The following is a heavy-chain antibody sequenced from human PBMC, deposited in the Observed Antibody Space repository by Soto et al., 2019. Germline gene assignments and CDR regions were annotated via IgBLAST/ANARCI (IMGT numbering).Heavy chain of an antibody. CDR1: GGSFSGYY. CDR3: ARGSPRVTMVRGGRYWFDP. CDR2: INHSGST. D-gene: IGHD3-10*01. V-gene: IGHV4-34*01. J-gene: IGHJ5*02. Sequence: PAEPLSLTCAVYGGSFSGYYWSWIRQPPGKGLEWIGEINHSGSTNYNPSLKSRVTISVDTSKNQFSLKLSSVTAADTAVYYCARGSPRVTMVRGGRYWFDPWGQGTLVTVSS.